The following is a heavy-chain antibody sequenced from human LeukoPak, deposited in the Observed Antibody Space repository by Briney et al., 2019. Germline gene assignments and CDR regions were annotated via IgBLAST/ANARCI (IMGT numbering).Heavy chain of an antibody. CDR2: IYYSGST. J-gene: IGHJ4*02. V-gene: IGHV4-59*01. D-gene: IGHD2-21*02. Sequence: SETLSLTCTVSGGSISNYYWTWIRQPLGEGLEWIGYIYYSGSTNYNPSLKSRVTISLDTSKNQFSLNLSSVTAADTAVYFCARLTEYCGGDCYSFYFDYWGQGTLVTVST. CDR3: ARLTEYCGGDCYSFYFDY. CDR1: GGSISNYY.